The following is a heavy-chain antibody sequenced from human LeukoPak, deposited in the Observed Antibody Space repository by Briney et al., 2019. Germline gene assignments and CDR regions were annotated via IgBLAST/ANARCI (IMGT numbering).Heavy chain of an antibody. CDR2: INKGGSDK. J-gene: IGHJ4*02. D-gene: IGHD1-14*01. CDR3: TRDRSRAEDD. CDR1: GFTFSVHW. V-gene: IGHV3-7*01. Sequence: GRTLRLSCTASGFTFSVHWMSWVREAPGKGLVWGANINKGGSDKYYVDSVKGRFTISRDNANILLYLQMNSLRGEDTAVYYCTRDRSRAEDDWGQGTLVTVSS.